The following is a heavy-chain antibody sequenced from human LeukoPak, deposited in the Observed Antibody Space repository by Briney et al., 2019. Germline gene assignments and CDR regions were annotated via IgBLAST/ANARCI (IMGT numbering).Heavy chain of an antibody. Sequence: SQTLSLTCTVSGGSISSGNYYWSWIRQPAGTGLEWIGRIYTSGSTNYNPSLKSRVTISVDTSKNQFSLKLSSVTAPDTAVYYCARDNNWEYRLLRVFDIWGQGTMVTVSS. D-gene: IGHD2-2*01. CDR3: ARDNNWEYRLLRVFDI. J-gene: IGHJ3*02. CDR1: GGSISSGNYY. V-gene: IGHV4-61*02. CDR2: IYTSGST.